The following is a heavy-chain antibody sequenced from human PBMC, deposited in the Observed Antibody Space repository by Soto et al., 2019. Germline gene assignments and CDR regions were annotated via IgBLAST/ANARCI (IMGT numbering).Heavy chain of an antibody. J-gene: IGHJ4*02. V-gene: IGHV1-69*02. CDR2: IIPILGIA. Sequence: ASVKVSCKASGGTFSSYTISWVRQAPGQGLEWMGRIIPILGIANYAQKFQGRVTITADKSTSTAYMELSSLRSEDTVVYYCARGIAVAGSFFHYWGQGTLVTVSS. D-gene: IGHD6-19*01. CDR1: GGTFSSYT. CDR3: ARGIAVAGSFFHY.